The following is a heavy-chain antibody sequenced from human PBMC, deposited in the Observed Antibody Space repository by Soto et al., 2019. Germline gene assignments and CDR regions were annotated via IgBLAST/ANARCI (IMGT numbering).Heavy chain of an antibody. D-gene: IGHD5-12*01. CDR1: GYSISSGYY. J-gene: IGHJ5*02. CDR3: ARDKTDGYPNWFDP. V-gene: IGHV4-38-2*02. CDR2: VYRSGST. Sequence: PETLSLTCAVSGYSISSGYYWGWVRQPPGKGLDWIGSVYRSGSTYYNPSLKSRVTISVDTSKNQFSLKLSSVTAADTAVYYCARDKTDGYPNWFDPWGQGTMVTVS.